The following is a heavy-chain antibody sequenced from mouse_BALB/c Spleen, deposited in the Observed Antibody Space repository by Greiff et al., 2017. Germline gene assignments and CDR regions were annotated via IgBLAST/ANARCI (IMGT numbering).Heavy chain of an antibody. CDR2: IDPENGDT. J-gene: IGHJ4*01. Sequence: VQLKQSGAELVRSGASVKLSCTASGFNIKDYYMHWVKQRPEQGLEWIGWIDPENGDTEYAPKFQGKATMTADTSSNTAYLQLSSLTSEDTAVYYCNEGYGVDYWGQGTSVTVSS. CDR1: GFNIKDYY. CDR3: NEGYGVDY. V-gene: IGHV14-4*02.